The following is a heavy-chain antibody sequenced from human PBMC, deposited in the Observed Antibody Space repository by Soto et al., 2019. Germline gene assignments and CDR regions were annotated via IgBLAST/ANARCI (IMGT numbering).Heavy chain of an antibody. J-gene: IGHJ6*03. Sequence: QVQLQQWGAGLLKPSETLSLTCAVYGGSFSGYYWSWIRQPPGKGLEWIGEINHSGSTNYNPSLKSGVTLSVGTSENQFSLKLSSVTAADTAVYYCARGRRGSCSGGSCYSMFFSYYYYYMDFWGKETTVTVSS. CDR2: INHSGST. CDR1: GGSFSGYY. D-gene: IGHD2-15*01. CDR3: ARGRRGSCSGGSCYSMFFSYYYYYMDF. V-gene: IGHV4-34*01.